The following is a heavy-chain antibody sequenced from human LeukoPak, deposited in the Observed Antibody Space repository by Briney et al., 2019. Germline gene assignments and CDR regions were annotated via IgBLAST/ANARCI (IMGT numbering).Heavy chain of an antibody. CDR2: ISAYNCNT. V-gene: IGHV1-18*01. D-gene: IGHD3-22*01. CDR3: ARVTYYYDSSGYYPNAYYFDY. Sequence: VASVKVSCKASGGTSSSYAISWVRQAPGQGLEWMGWISAYNCNTNYAQKLQGRVTMTTDTSTSTAYMELRSLRSDDTAVYYCARVTYYYDSSGYYPNAYYFDYWGQGTLVTVSS. J-gene: IGHJ4*02. CDR1: GGTSSSYA.